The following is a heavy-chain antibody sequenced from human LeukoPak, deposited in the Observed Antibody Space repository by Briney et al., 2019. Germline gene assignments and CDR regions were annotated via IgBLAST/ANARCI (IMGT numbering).Heavy chain of an antibody. CDR1: GGSISSSSYY. Sequence: SETLSLTCTVSGGSISSSSYYWGWIRQPPGKGLEWIGSIYYSGSTYYNPSLKSRVTISVDTSKNQFSLKLSSVTAADTAVYYCARRREGKQTPYYFDYWGQGTLVTVSS. CDR2: IYYSGST. V-gene: IGHV4-39*07. D-gene: IGHD1/OR15-1a*01. J-gene: IGHJ4*02. CDR3: ARRREGKQTPYYFDY.